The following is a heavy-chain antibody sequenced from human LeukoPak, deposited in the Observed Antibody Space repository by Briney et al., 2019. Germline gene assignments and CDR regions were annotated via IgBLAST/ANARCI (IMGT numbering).Heavy chain of an antibody. D-gene: IGHD4-17*01. Sequence: ASVKVSCKASGYTFTSYYMHWVRQAPGQGLEWMGIINPSGGSTSYAQKFQGRVTMTRDTSTSTVYMELSSLRSEDTAVYYCARGLGDYGDYGALDYWGQGTLVTVSS. J-gene: IGHJ4*02. V-gene: IGHV1-46*01. CDR1: GYTFTSYY. CDR3: ARGLGDYGDYGALDY. CDR2: INPSGGST.